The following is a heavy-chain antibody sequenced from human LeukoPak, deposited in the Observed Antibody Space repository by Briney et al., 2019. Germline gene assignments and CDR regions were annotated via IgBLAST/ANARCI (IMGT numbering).Heavy chain of an antibody. D-gene: IGHD2-2*01. Sequence: SETLSLTCTVSGGSISSSSYYWAWIRQPPGKGLEWIGSIYYSGSTDYSPSLKSRVSISVDTSKNQFSLKLSSVTAADTAVYYCASLWPYQLSAFDIWGQGTMVTVSS. CDR2: IYYSGST. CDR1: GGSISSSSYY. J-gene: IGHJ3*02. V-gene: IGHV4-39*01. CDR3: ASLWPYQLSAFDI.